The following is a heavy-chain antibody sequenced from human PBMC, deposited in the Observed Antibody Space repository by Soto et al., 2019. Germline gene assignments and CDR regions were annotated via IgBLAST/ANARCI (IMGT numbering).Heavy chain of an antibody. V-gene: IGHV1-3*01. CDR2: INAGNANT. CDR1: GYSFSSYT. J-gene: IGHJ1*01. Sequence: QVQLVQSGAEVKKSGASVKVSCKASGYSFSSYTVHWVRQAPGQRLEWMGWINAGNANTRYSQKFQGRVTITRDTSASTVYMQLNSLRSEDTAVYYCAREAGYCSVGSCSTYFQYWGQGTLVIVAS. CDR3: AREAGYCSVGSCSTYFQY. D-gene: IGHD2-15*01.